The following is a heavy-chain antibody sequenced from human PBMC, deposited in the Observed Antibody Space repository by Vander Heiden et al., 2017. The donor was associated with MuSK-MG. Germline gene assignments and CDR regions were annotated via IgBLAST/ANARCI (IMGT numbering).Heavy chain of an antibody. Sequence: QVTLMESGPALVKPTQTLTLTCTFSGFSLSTSGIRVSWIRQLPGKALAWVEGIDWVDDKFYSAPLKTRLTISKDTSTYQVVLTMTNMDPVDTATYYCARMLGAYSSGGSCYPDGVYGMDIWGQGTTVTVSS. V-gene: IGHV2-70*04. CDR2: IDWVDDK. CDR1: GFSLSTSGIR. J-gene: IGHJ6*02. CDR3: ARMLGAYSSGGSCYPDGVYGMDI. D-gene: IGHD2-15*01.